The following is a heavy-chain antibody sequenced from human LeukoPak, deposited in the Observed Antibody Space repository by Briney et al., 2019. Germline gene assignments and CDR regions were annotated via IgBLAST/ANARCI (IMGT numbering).Heavy chain of an antibody. Sequence: GGSLRLSCAASGFTFSSYSMNWVRQAPGKGLEWVSSISSSSSYIYYADSVKGRFTISRDNAKNSVYLQMNSLGVEDTAVYYCARVKADSSSWYYYYYYMDVWGKGTTVTVSS. CDR1: GFTFSSYS. D-gene: IGHD6-13*01. J-gene: IGHJ6*03. V-gene: IGHV3-21*01. CDR3: ARVKADSSSWYYYYYYMDV. CDR2: ISSSSSYI.